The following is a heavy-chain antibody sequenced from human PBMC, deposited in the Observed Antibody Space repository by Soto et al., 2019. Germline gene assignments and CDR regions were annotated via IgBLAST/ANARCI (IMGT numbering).Heavy chain of an antibody. CDR2: IKQDGSEK. Sequence: EVQLVESGGGLVQPGGSLRLSCAASGFTFSSYWMSWVRQAPGKGLEWVANIKQDGSEKYYVDSVKGRFTISRDNPKNSLYLQMNSLRAEETAVYYCASHPGRGVFDIWGQGTMVTVSS. D-gene: IGHD3-10*01. CDR1: GFTFSSYW. V-gene: IGHV3-7*01. CDR3: ASHPGRGVFDI. J-gene: IGHJ3*02.